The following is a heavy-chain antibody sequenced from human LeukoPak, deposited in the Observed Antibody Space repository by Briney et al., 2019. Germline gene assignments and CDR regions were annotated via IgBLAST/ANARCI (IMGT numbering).Heavy chain of an antibody. CDR3: ARGGSGFYLYNYMDV. D-gene: IGHD6-25*01. V-gene: IGHV3-21*01. CDR1: GFTFSDYS. Sequence: PGGSLRLSCAPSGFTFSDYSMNWVRQAPGKGLEWVASISTVSTYTFYADSVKGRFTISRDNVRNSLYLQMSSLGAEDTAVYYCARGGSGFYLYNYMDVWGKGTTVTVSS. J-gene: IGHJ6*03. CDR2: ISTVSTYT.